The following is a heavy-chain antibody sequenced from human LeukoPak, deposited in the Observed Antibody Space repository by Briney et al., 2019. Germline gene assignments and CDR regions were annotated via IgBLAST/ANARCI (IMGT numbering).Heavy chain of an antibody. D-gene: IGHD2-15*01. CDR1: GGTFSSYA. J-gene: IGHJ5*02. V-gene: IGHV1-69*13. Sequence: SVKVSCKAPGGTFSSYAISWVRQAPGQGLEWMGGIVPIFGTANYAQKFQGRVTITADESTSTAYMELSSLRSEDTAVYYCARVLHCSGGSCYSWFDPWGQGTLVTVSS. CDR2: IVPIFGTA. CDR3: ARVLHCSGGSCYSWFDP.